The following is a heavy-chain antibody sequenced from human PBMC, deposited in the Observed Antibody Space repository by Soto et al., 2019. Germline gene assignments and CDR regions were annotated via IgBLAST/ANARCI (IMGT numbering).Heavy chain of an antibody. Sequence: SQTLSLTCAISGDSVSSNSAAWNWIRQSPSRGLEWLGRTYYRSKWYNDYAVSVKSRITINPDTSKNQFSLQLNSVTPEDTAVYYCARDRYDILTGYYTAFDYWGQGTQVTVSS. CDR1: GDSVSSNSAA. CDR3: ARDRYDILTGYYTAFDY. D-gene: IGHD3-9*01. J-gene: IGHJ4*02. CDR2: TYYRSKWYN. V-gene: IGHV6-1*01.